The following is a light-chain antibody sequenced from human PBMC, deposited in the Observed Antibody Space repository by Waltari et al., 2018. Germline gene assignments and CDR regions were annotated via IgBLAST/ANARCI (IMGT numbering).Light chain of an antibody. CDR2: DHN. Sequence: SFVLTQPPSVSVAPGQTARISCGGSNIGIKSVHWYQQRPGQAPVLVVYDHNDRPSGIPGRFSGSNSGSTATLTISRVEAGDEADYYCQVWDTNSDHYFVFGTGTKVTVL. V-gene: IGLV3-21*02. CDR3: QVWDTNSDHYFV. CDR1: NIGIKS. J-gene: IGLJ1*01.